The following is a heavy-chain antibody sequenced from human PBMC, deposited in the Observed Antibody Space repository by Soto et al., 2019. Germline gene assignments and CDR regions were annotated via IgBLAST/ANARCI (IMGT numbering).Heavy chain of an antibody. Sequence: SEPLSLTCTVSGGSMRNYFWTWIRQPPGKGLEWIGYIHYSGATSFFPSYNPSLRGRVTISEDTSKNQFSLKLLSVTTADTAVYFCAAGEASSRNLAPYYLDFWGQGTLVTVSS. CDR2: IHYSGATSFFP. V-gene: IGHV4-59*01. CDR3: AAGEASSRNLAPYYLDF. J-gene: IGHJ4*02. CDR1: GGSMRNYF. D-gene: IGHD6-13*01.